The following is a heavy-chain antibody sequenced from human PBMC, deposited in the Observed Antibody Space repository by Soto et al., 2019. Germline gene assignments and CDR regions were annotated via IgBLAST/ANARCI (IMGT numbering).Heavy chain of an antibody. V-gene: IGHV3-30*18. J-gene: IGHJ6*02. CDR2: ISYDGSNK. CDR1: GFTFSSYG. Sequence: GGSLRLSCAASGFTFSSYGMHWVRQAPGKGLEWVAVISYDGSNKYYADSVKGRFTISRDNSKNTLYLQMNSLRAEDTAVYYCAKDGVYYGSGSFFPLPKSGGMDVWGQGTTVTVSS. CDR3: AKDGVYYGSGSFFPLPKSGGMDV. D-gene: IGHD3-10*01.